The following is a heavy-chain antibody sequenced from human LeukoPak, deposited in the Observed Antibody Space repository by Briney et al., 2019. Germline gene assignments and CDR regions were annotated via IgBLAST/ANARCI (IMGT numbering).Heavy chain of an antibody. D-gene: IGHD1-1*01. CDR2: ISSSGSTI. J-gene: IGHJ4*02. CDR1: GFTFSSYE. V-gene: IGHV3-48*03. CDR3: AREGGTDLGFDY. Sequence: GGSLRLSCAASGFTFSSYEMNWVRQAPGKGLEWVSYISSSGSTIYYADSVKGRFTISRDNAKNSLYLQMNSLRAEDTAVYYCAREGGTDLGFDYWGQGTLVTVSS.